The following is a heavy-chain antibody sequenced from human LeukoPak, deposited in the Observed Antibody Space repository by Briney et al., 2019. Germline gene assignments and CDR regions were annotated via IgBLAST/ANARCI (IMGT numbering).Heavy chain of an antibody. CDR2: IYHSGST. CDR1: GGSISSGGYS. J-gene: IGHJ4*02. D-gene: IGHD3-22*01. V-gene: IGHV4-30-2*01. Sequence: PSQTLSLTCAVSGGSISSGGYSWSWIRQPPGKGLEWLGYIYHSGSTYYNPSLKSRVTISVDRSKNQFSLKLSSVTAADTAVYYCARALYDSSGYFDYWGQGTLVTVSS. CDR3: ARALYDSSGYFDY.